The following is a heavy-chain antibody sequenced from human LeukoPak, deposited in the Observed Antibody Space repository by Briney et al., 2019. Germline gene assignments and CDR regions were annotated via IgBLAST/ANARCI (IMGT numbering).Heavy chain of an antibody. J-gene: IGHJ6*03. Sequence: PGGSLRLSCAASGFSFSSYDMHWVRQAPGKGLEWVAFIRNDGSIEYYKESVKGRFTISRDNSKKTVYLQMTSLRADDTAVYYCAKEVAYYYMDVWGKGTTVIISS. CDR3: AKEVAYYYMDV. CDR1: GFSFSSYD. CDR2: IRNDGSIE. V-gene: IGHV3-30*02.